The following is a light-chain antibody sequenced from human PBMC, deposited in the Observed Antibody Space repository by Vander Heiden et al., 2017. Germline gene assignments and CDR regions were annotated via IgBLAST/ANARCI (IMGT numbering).Light chain of an antibody. CDR2: DDS. CDR3: QVWDSSSDHVV. V-gene: IGLV3-21*02. J-gene: IGLJ2*01. Sequence: SYMLTPPPSVPGAPGPTARITCGGNNIGSRSVHWYQQKPGQAPVLVVYDDSDRPSGIPQRFSGSNSGNTATLPISRVEAGDEADYYCQVWDSSSDHVVFGGGTKLTVL. CDR1: NIGSRS.